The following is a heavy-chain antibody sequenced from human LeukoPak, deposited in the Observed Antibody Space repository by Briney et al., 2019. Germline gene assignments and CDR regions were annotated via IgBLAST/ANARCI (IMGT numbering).Heavy chain of an antibody. Sequence: GGSLRLSCEASGLTFSNSWMHWVRQIPGKGLVWVSRMYGDMRDISYADSVKGRFTISRDNAKNTVYLQMNSLKTEDTAVYYCTTEGEVPAQDAFDIWGQGTMVTVSS. J-gene: IGHJ3*02. CDR1: GLTFSNSW. D-gene: IGHD2-2*01. V-gene: IGHV3-74*01. CDR3: TTEGEVPAQDAFDI. CDR2: MYGDMRDI.